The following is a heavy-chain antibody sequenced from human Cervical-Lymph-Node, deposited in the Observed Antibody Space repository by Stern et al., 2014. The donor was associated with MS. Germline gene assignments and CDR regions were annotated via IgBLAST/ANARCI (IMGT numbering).Heavy chain of an antibody. CDR1: GFTFSHYW. CDR3: ARDNSGTDY. V-gene: IGHV3-74*01. CDR2: ITSDGSTT. D-gene: IGHD1-26*01. Sequence: VQLAESGGDLVQPGGSLRLSCVASGFTFSHYWMQWVRQASGKGLVVVSQITSDGSTTTYADSVKGRFTVSRDNAKNTLYLQMDSLRAEDTAVYFCARDNSGTDYWGQGTLVTVSS. J-gene: IGHJ4*02.